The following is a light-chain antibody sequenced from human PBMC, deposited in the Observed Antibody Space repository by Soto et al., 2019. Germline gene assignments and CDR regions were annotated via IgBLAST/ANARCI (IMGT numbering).Light chain of an antibody. Sequence: QLVLTQPPSASASLGASVKLTCSLSSGRSNYAIAWHQQQPEKGPRYLMRPNSDGSYSKGDEIPARFSGSSSGTERYLTISSLQSEDEADYYCQTWGTGTDWVFGGGTKLTVL. CDR3: QTWGTGTDWV. J-gene: IGLJ3*02. CDR2: PNSDGSY. V-gene: IGLV4-69*02. CDR1: SGRSNYA.